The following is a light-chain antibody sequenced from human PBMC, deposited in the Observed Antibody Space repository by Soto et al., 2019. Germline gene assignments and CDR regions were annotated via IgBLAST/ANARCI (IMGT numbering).Light chain of an antibody. Sequence: DIQMTQSPSTLSASVGDRVTITCRASQSITRWLAWYQQKPGKAPKLLIYDASSLESGVPSTFSGIGSGTEFTLTISSLQPDDFATFFCQQYNSYSGYTFGQGTKLEIK. CDR3: QQYNSYSGYT. V-gene: IGKV1-5*01. CDR2: DAS. J-gene: IGKJ2*01. CDR1: QSITRW.